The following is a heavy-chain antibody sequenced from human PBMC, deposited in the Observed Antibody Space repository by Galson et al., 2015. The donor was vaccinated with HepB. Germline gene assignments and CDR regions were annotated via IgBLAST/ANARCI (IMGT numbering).Heavy chain of an antibody. J-gene: IGHJ4*02. CDR3: AHIRDSASVRFDS. Sequence: PALVKPTQTLTLTCTFSGFSLSTSVEGVGVAWIRQPPGQALEWLALIYWDDDQRYSPSLKNRLTITKDSSKDQVVLIMTKMDPMDTATYYCAHIRDSASVRFDSWGQGAQVTVSS. CDR1: GFSLSTSVEG. D-gene: IGHD4-17*01. CDR2: IYWDDDQ. V-gene: IGHV2-5*02.